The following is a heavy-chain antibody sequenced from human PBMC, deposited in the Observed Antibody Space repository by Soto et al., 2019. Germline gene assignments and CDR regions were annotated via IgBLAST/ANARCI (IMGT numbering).Heavy chain of an antibody. Sequence: SSETLSLTCAVYGGSFSGYYWSWIRQPPGKGLEWIGEINHSGSTNYNPSLKSRVTISVDTSKNQFSLKLSSVTAADTAVYYCARVKVGARRGKEWSDPWGQGTLVTVSS. CDR3: ARVKVGARRGKEWSDP. V-gene: IGHV4-34*01. CDR1: GGSFSGYY. D-gene: IGHD1-26*01. J-gene: IGHJ5*02. CDR2: INHSGST.